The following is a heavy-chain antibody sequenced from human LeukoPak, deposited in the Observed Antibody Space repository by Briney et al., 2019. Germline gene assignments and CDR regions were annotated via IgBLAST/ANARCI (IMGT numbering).Heavy chain of an antibody. D-gene: IGHD4-17*01. CDR3: SYGDYVDWFDP. Sequence: ASVKVFCKASGYTFTSYYMHWVRQAPGQGLEWMGIINPSGGSTSYAQKFQGRVTMTRDTSTSTVYMEPSSLRSEDTAVYYCSYGDYVDWFDPWGQGTLVTVSS. CDR1: GYTFTSYY. CDR2: INPSGGST. J-gene: IGHJ5*02. V-gene: IGHV1-46*01.